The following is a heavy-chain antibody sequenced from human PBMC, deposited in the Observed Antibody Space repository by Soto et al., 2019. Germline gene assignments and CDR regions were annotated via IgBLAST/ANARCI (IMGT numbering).Heavy chain of an antibody. CDR3: IRGSFGYYGP. V-gene: IGHV3-49*04. D-gene: IGHD2-2*03. Sequence: GGSLRLSCNCSGFRFSEHAMTWVRQAPGKGLEWVGFIRNTPYGGTTDYAASVRGRFTISRDDSASIAYLQMNSLKTEDSGLYYFIRGSFGYYGPWCPGTLVTVS. CDR2: IRNTPYGGTT. CDR1: GFRFSEHA. J-gene: IGHJ5*02.